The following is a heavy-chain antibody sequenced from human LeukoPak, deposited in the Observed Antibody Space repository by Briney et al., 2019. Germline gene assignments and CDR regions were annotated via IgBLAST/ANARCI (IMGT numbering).Heavy chain of an antibody. CDR1: GFTFSSYW. CDR2: IKQDGSEK. J-gene: IGHJ4*02. Sequence: GGSLRLSCAASGFTFSSYWMSWVRQAPGKGLEWVTNIKQDGSEKYYVDSVKGRFTISRDNAKNSLYLQMNSLRAEDTAVYYCARLAAAGPYYFDYWGQGTLVTVSS. CDR3: ARLAAAGPYYFDY. V-gene: IGHV3-7*01. D-gene: IGHD6-13*01.